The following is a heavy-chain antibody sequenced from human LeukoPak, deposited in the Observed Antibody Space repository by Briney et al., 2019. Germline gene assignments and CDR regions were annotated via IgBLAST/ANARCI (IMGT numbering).Heavy chain of an antibody. CDR1: GGSISSYY. V-gene: IGHV4-4*07. Sequence: SETLSLTCTVSGGSISSYYWSWIRQPAGKGLEWIGRIYTSGSTNYNPSLKSRVTMSVDTSKNQFSLKLSSVTAADTAVYYCARNGYYDFWSGYSQAGWFDPWGQGTLVTVSS. D-gene: IGHD3-3*01. CDR3: ARNGYYDFWSGYSQAGWFDP. CDR2: IYTSGST. J-gene: IGHJ5*02.